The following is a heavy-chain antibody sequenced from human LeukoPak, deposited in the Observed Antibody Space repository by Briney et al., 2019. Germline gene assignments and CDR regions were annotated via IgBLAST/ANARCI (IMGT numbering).Heavy chain of an antibody. CDR1: GGSISSYY. Sequence: SETLSLTCTVSGGSISSYYWSWIRQPPGKGLEWIGYIYYSGSTNYNPSLKSRVNISVDTSKNQFSLKLSSVTAADTAVYYCARDLEGSNYFDYWGQGTLVTVSS. CDR3: ARDLEGSNYFDY. V-gene: IGHV4-59*12. CDR2: IYYSGST. J-gene: IGHJ4*02.